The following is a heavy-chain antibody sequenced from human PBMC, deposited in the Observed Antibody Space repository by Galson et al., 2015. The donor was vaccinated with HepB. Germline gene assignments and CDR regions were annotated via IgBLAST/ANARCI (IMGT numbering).Heavy chain of an antibody. D-gene: IGHD6-19*01. CDR3: AKSLYSSGWPEAFDI. CDR1: GGTFSSYA. Sequence: SVKVSCKASGGTFSSYAISWVRQAPGQGLEWMGGIIPIFGTANYAQKFQGRVTITADESTSTAYMELSSLRSEDTAVYYCAKSLYSSGWPEAFDIWGQGTMVTVSS. V-gene: IGHV1-69*13. J-gene: IGHJ3*02. CDR2: IIPIFGTA.